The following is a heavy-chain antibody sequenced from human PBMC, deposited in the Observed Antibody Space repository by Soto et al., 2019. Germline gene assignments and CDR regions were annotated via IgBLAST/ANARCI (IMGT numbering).Heavy chain of an antibody. CDR1: GFTFSSYA. CDR2: ISYDGSKK. D-gene: IGHD2-21*02. V-gene: IGHV3-30-3*01. J-gene: IGHJ4*02. CDR3: ARGGVVTPDY. Sequence: QVQLVESGGGVVQPGRSLRLSCAASGFTFSSYAMHWVRQAPGKGLEWVAVISYDGSKKYYADSVKGRFTISRENSKKTLYLQMNSLRAEDTAVYYCARGGVVTPDYWGQGTLVTVSS.